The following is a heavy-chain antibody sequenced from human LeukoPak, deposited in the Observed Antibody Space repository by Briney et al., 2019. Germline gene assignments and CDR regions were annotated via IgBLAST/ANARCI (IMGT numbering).Heavy chain of an antibody. D-gene: IGHD7-27*01. J-gene: IGHJ3*01. CDR3: AGELGINAFDV. Sequence: ASVKVSCKASGYTLTDNHLYWVRQAPGQGLEWMGWIDPNSGVTNFAQNFQGRLTMTRDTSINTANMELSRLTSDDTTVYYCAGELGINAFDVWGQGTMVTVSS. CDR2: IDPNSGVT. CDR1: GYTLTDNH. V-gene: IGHV1-2*02.